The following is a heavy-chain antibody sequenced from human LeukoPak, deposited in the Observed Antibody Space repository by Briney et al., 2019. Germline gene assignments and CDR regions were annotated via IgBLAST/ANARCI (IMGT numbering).Heavy chain of an antibody. V-gene: IGHV4-34*01. CDR2: INHSGST. CDR3: ADFRMGAGGY. D-gene: IGHD1-26*01. Sequence: SETLSLTCAVYGGSFSGYYWSWIRQPLGKGLEWIGEINHSGSTNYNPSLKSRVTISVDTSKNQFSLKLSSVTAADTAVYYCADFRMGAGGYWGQGTLVTVSS. J-gene: IGHJ4*02. CDR1: GGSFSGYY.